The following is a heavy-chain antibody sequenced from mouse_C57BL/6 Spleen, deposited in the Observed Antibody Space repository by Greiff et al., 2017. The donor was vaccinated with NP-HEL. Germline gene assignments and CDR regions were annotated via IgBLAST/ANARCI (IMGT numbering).Heavy chain of an antibody. J-gene: IGHJ1*03. D-gene: IGHD2-3*01. Sequence: QLQQSGPELVKPGASVKISCKASGYAFSSSWMNWVKQRPGKGLEWIGRIYPGDGDTNYNGKFKGKATLTADKSSSTAYMQLSSLTSEDSAVYFCARDGYHWYFDVWGTGTTVTVSS. CDR3: ARDGYHWYFDV. CDR2: IYPGDGDT. CDR1: GYAFSSSW. V-gene: IGHV1-82*01.